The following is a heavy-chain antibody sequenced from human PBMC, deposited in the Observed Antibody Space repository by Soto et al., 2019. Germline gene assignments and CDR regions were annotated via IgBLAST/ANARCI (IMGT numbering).Heavy chain of an antibody. Sequence: QVQLVESGGGVVQPGRSLRLSCAASGFTFSSYGMHWVRQAPGKGLEWVAVIWYDGSNKYYADSVKGRFTISRDNSKNSLYLKMNSLRAEDTAVYYCARQYYYDSSGYRDAFDIWGQGTMVTVSS. CDR3: ARQYYYDSSGYRDAFDI. V-gene: IGHV3-33*01. CDR2: IWYDGSNK. J-gene: IGHJ3*02. D-gene: IGHD3-22*01. CDR1: GFTFSSYG.